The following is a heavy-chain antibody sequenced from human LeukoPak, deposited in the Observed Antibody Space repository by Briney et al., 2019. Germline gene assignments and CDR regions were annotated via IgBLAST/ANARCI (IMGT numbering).Heavy chain of an antibody. V-gene: IGHV4-59*01. D-gene: IGHD5-12*01. CDR1: GGSISSYY. Sequence: SETLSLTCTVSGGSISSYYWSWIRQSPGKGLEWIGYIYYSGSTNYNPSLKSRVAISVDTSKNQFSLKLSSVTAADTAVYYCARGTQSVEWLRKRSASFDYWGQGTLVTVSS. CDR2: IYYSGST. J-gene: IGHJ4*02. CDR3: ARGTQSVEWLRKRSASFDY.